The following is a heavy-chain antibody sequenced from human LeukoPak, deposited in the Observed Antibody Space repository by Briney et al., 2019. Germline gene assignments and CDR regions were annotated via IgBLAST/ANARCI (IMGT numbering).Heavy chain of an antibody. J-gene: IGHJ4*02. D-gene: IGHD6-19*01. Sequence: ASVKVSCKASGYTFTSYDINWVRQAPGQGLEWMGWMNPNSGNTGYAQKFQGRVTITRNTSISTAYMELSSLRSEDTAVYYCARGRYSGWYYDYWGQGTLVTVSS. CDR1: GYTFTSYD. CDR3: ARGRYSGWYYDY. V-gene: IGHV1-8*01. CDR2: MNPNSGNT.